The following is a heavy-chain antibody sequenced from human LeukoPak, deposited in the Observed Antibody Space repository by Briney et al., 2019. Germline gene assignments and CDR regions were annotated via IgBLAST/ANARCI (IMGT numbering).Heavy chain of an antibody. V-gene: IGHV4-34*01. CDR2: INHSGST. CDR3: AARLGGY. Sequence: KPSETLSLTCAVYGGSCSGYYWSWIRQPPGKGLEWIGEINHSGSTNYNPSLKSRVTISVDTSKNQFSLKLSSVTAADTAVYYCAARLGGYWGQGTLVTVSS. CDR1: GGSCSGYY. J-gene: IGHJ4*02. D-gene: IGHD3-16*01.